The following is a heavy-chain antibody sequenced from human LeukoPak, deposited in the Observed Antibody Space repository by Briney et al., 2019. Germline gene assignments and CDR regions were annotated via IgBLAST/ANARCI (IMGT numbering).Heavy chain of an antibody. J-gene: IGHJ6*02. CDR3: ARYSGDPQGMDV. CDR1: GFTFSTYS. V-gene: IGHV3-48*02. Sequence: GGSLRLSCAASGFTFSTYSMSWVRQPPRKGLEWVSYISGSSDAIYYADSVKGRFTISRDNAKNSLYLQMNSLRDEDTAVYYCARYSGDPQGMDVWGQGTTVTVSS. CDR2: ISGSSDAI. D-gene: IGHD2-15*01.